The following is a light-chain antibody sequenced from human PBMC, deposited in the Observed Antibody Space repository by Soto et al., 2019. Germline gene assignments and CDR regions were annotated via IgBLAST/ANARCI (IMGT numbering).Light chain of an antibody. CDR2: EVS. CDR3: CSYTSANTLV. CDR1: SSDIGASKY. V-gene: IGLV2-14*01. J-gene: IGLJ2*01. Sequence: QSVLTQPASVSGSPGQSITISCTGTSSDIGASKYVSWYQQHPGKTPKVMIFEVSYRPSGVSIRFSGSKSGNTASLTISGLHAEDEADYYCCSYTSANTLVFGGGTKLTVL.